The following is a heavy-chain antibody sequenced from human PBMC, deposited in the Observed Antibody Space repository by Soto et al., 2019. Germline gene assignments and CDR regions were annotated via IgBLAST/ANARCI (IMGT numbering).Heavy chain of an antibody. V-gene: IGHV1-18*01. CDR2: ISAYNGNT. Sequence: ASVKVSCKASGYTFSSYFISWVRQAPGQGLEWMGWISAYNGNTNYAQNLQGRVTMTTDTSTSTAYMELRSLRSDDTAVYYCARVEDIVLVPAAEYYFYYWGQGTLVTVSS. J-gene: IGHJ4*02. D-gene: IGHD2-2*01. CDR1: GYTFSSYF. CDR3: ARVEDIVLVPAAEYYFYY.